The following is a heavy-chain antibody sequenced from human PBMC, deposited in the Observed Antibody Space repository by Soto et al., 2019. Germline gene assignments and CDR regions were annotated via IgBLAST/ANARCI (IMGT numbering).Heavy chain of an antibody. CDR2: IKSKTDGGTT. J-gene: IGHJ6*02. CDR1: GFTFSNAW. CDR3: TTGRDYPIAIYGMDV. V-gene: IGHV3-15*01. D-gene: IGHD3-16*01. Sequence: GGSLRLSCAASGFTFSNAWMSWVRQAPGKGLEWVGRIKSKTDGGTTDYAAPVKGRFTISRDDSKNTLYLQMNSLKTEDTAVYYCTTGRDYPIAIYGMDVWGQGTTVTVSS.